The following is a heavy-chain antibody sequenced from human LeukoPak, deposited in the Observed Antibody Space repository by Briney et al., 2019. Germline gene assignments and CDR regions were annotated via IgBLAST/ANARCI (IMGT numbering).Heavy chain of an antibody. D-gene: IGHD3-9*01. CDR2: IYPGEYDT. CDR1: GYRFISYS. J-gene: IGHJ4*02. Sequence: GGSRHISGQGFGYRFISYSFGGVRQMPGKGLEGVDIIYPGEYDTRYRPSCQGQVTIADDKSNSTAYLQWSSLKASDTAMYYCARRFYDILTGYCFDYWGQGTLVTVSS. CDR3: ARRFYDILTGYCFDY. V-gene: IGHV5-51*01.